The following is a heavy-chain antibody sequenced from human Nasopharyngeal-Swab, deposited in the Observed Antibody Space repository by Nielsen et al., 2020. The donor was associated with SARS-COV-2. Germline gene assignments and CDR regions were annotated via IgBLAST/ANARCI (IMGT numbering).Heavy chain of an antibody. Sequence: SLKISCAASGFTFDYYTMHWVRQAPGKGLEWVSGINWNSGRKGYADSVKGRFTISRDNAKNSLYLLVNSLRSEDTALYYCARGTADYSNPSFDYWGQGTLVTVPS. J-gene: IGHJ4*02. V-gene: IGHV3-9*01. CDR1: GFTFDYYT. CDR2: INWNSGRK. CDR3: ARGTADYSNPSFDY. D-gene: IGHD4-11*01.